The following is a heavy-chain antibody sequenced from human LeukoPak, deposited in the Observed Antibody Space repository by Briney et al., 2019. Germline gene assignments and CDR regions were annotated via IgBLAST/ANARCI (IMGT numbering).Heavy chain of an antibody. CDR3: AKTNSSSSPIDY. Sequence: GRSLRLSCAASGFTFSSYGMHWVRQAPGKGLQWVAFIRYDGSNKYYADSLKGRFTISRDNSKNTLYLQMSSLRTEDTAVYYCAKTNSSSSPIDYWGQGTLVTVSS. CDR1: GFTFSSYG. CDR2: IRYDGSNK. D-gene: IGHD6-6*01. J-gene: IGHJ4*02. V-gene: IGHV3-30*02.